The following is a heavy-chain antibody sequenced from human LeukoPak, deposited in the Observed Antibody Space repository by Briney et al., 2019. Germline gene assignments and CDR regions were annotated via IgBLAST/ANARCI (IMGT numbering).Heavy chain of an antibody. CDR1: GFTFSSYA. D-gene: IGHD1-26*01. Sequence: GGSLRLSCAASGFTFSSYAMHWVRQAPGKGLEYVSAISSNGGSTYYANSVKGRFTISRDNSKNTLYLQMGSLRAEDMAVYYCARGEARGYYFDYWGQGTLVTVSS. V-gene: IGHV3-64*01. CDR3: ARGEARGYYFDY. J-gene: IGHJ4*02. CDR2: ISSNGGST.